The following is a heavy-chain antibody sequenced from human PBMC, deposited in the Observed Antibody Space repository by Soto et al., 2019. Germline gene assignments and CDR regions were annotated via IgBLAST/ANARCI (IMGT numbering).Heavy chain of an antibody. D-gene: IGHD3-9*01. CDR3: ARLVTDAFDI. CDR2: IIPILGIA. J-gene: IGHJ3*02. CDR1: GGTFSSYT. V-gene: IGHV1-69*02. Sequence: QVQLVQSGAEVKKPGSSVKVSCKASGGTFSSYTISWVRQAPGQGLEWMGRIIPILGIANHAHKFQGRVTITADKSTSTAYMELSSLRSEDTAVYYCARLVTDAFDIWGQGTMVTVSS.